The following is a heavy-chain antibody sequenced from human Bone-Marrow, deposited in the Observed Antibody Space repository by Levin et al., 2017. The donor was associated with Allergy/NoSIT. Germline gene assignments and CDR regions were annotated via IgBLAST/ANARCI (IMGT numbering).Heavy chain of an antibody. CDR2: IDNTGDSI. J-gene: IGHJ4*02. D-gene: IGHD6-19*01. CDR3: AKGRQWLALFDS. CDR1: GFSFSLYA. Sequence: GESLKISCAASGFSFSLYAMHWVRQAPGKGLQYVSGIDNTGDSIYYVNSVKGRFTISRDNSKDTLYLQMNNLRAEDTAVYYCAKGRQWLALFDSWGQGTLVTVSS. V-gene: IGHV3-64*01.